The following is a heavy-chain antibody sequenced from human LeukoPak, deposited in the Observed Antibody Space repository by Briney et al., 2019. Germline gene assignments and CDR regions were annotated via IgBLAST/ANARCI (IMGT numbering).Heavy chain of an antibody. CDR2: ISTSRTYK. CDR3: GREGGPYSHYYYMDV. V-gene: IGHV3-21*01. Sequence: PGGSLRLSCVASGFIFNSYDMNWVRQAPGKGLEWVSSISTSRTYKYYADSVKGRFTISRDNANNSLYLQKNNLGADDTAVYYWGREGGPYSHYYYMDVWGKGTTVTVSS. D-gene: IGHD3-16*01. CDR1: GFIFNSYD. J-gene: IGHJ6*03.